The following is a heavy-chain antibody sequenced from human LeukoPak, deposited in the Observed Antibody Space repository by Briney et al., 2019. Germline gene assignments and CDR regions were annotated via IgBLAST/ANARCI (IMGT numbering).Heavy chain of an antibody. CDR3: VRDAAGWSRDY. D-gene: IGHD6-19*01. V-gene: IGHV3-21*01. CDR2: ITPGSTDI. Sequence: PGGSLRLSCAASAFSFSSYSMDWVRQAPGKGLEWVSCITPGSTDIYYSASVKGRFTISRDDARNSLSLQMSSLRAEDTAVYYCVRDAAGWSRDYWGQGTLVTVSS. J-gene: IGHJ4*02. CDR1: AFSFSSYS.